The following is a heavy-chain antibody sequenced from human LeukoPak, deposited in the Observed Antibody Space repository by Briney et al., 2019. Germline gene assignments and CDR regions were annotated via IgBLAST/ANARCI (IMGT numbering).Heavy chain of an antibody. Sequence: SETLSLTCTVSGGSISSGGYYWSWIRQHPGKGLEWIGYIYYSGSTYYNPSLKSRVTISVDTSKSQFSLKLSSVTAADTAVYYCARAKLRYFDWLLVDAFDIWGQGTMVTVSS. CDR1: GGSISSGGYY. D-gene: IGHD3-9*01. CDR3: ARAKLRYFDWLLVDAFDI. V-gene: IGHV4-31*03. J-gene: IGHJ3*02. CDR2: IYYSGST.